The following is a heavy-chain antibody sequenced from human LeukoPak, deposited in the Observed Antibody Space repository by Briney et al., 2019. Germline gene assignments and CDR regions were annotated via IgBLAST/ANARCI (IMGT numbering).Heavy chain of an antibody. V-gene: IGHV3-33*06. D-gene: IGHD3-10*01. Sequence: GGSLRLSCAASGFTFSSYGMHWVRQAPGKGLESGAVIWYDGSNKYYADSVKGRFTISRDNSKNTLYLQMNSLRAEDTAVYYCAKDGMVRGVEYYYYMDVWGKGTTVTVSS. CDR1: GFTFSSYG. J-gene: IGHJ6*03. CDR3: AKDGMVRGVEYYYYMDV. CDR2: IWYDGSNK.